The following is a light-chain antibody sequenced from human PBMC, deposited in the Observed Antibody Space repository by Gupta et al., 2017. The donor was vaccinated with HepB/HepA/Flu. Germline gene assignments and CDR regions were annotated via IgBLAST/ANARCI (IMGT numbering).Light chain of an antibody. V-gene: IGLV3-9*01. CDR3: QVWDSNTEI. Sequence: SYELTQPLSVSVALGQPARITCGGNNIGNKNVHWYHQKPGQAPVLVIYRDTNRPSRIPERFSGSNSGNTATLTITRAQAGDEADYYCQVWDSNTEIFGTGTKLTVL. J-gene: IGLJ1*01. CDR2: RDT. CDR1: NIGNKN.